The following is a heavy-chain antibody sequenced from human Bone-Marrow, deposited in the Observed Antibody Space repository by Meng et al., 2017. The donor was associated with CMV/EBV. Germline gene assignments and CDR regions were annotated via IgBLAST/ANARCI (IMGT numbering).Heavy chain of an antibody. CDR1: GFTFSSYG. CDR3: ARDFYCSSTSCHNLPRGYYGMDV. Sequence: GESLKISCAASGFTFSSYGMHWVRQAPGKGLEWVAVIWYDGSNKYYADSVKGRFTISRDNSKNTLYLQMNSLRAEDTAVYYCARDFYCSSTSCHNLPRGYYGMDVWEQGTTVTVSS. V-gene: IGHV3-33*01. D-gene: IGHD2-2*02. J-gene: IGHJ6*01. CDR2: IWYDGSNK.